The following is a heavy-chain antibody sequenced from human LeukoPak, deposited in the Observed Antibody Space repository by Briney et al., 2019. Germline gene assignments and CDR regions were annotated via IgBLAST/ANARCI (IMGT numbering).Heavy chain of an antibody. J-gene: IGHJ4*02. D-gene: IGHD5-24*01. CDR2: ITYDGSNK. V-gene: IGHV3-30*18. Sequence: GGSLRLSCAASGFTFSSYAMSWVRQAPGKGLEWVAVITYDGSNKYYADSVKGRFTISRDNSKNTLYRQMNSLRAEDTAVYYCAKDWVEMATNEYFDYWGQGTLVTVSS. CDR3: AKDWVEMATNEYFDY. CDR1: GFTFSSYA.